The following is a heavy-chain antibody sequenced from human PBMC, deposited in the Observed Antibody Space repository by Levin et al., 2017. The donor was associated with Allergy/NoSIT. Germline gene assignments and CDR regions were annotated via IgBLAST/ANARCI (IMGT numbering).Heavy chain of an antibody. CDR1: GYTFTFYG. CDR3: AREMAEAAADTFDI. J-gene: IGHJ3*02. CDR2: ISPYNGDT. Sequence: ASVKVSCKASGYTFTFYGLTWVRQAPGQGLEWMGWISPYNGDTKYGQNFQGRVTMTADTSTSTVYMELRSLRFDDTAIYYCAREMAEAAADTFDIWGQGTMVIVSS. D-gene: IGHD6-13*01. V-gene: IGHV1-18*01.